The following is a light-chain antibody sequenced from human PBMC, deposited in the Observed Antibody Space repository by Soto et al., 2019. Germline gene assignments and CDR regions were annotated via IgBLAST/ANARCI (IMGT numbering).Light chain of an antibody. Sequence: QSVLTQPPSVSGAPGQRVSISCTGSSSNIWAGYDVHWYQQLPGTAPKLLIYDDSNRPSGVPDRFSGSKSGTSASLAITGLQADDEADYYCQSYDSSLSGSRIFGGRTKLTVL. CDR1: SSNIWAGYD. CDR3: QSYDSSLSGSRI. CDR2: DDS. J-gene: IGLJ2*01. V-gene: IGLV1-40*01.